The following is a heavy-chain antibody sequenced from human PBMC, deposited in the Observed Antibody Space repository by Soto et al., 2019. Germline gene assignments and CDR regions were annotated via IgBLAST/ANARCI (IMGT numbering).Heavy chain of an antibody. J-gene: IGHJ4*02. Sequence: QVQLVQSGAEVKKPGASVKVSCKASGYSFTSYGIAWVRQAPGQGLEWMGLISADNGNTNYAQKVQGKVTMTKDTFTSTAYNELRRLRSDDTAVYYCARDGYFDYWGQGTLVTVSS. V-gene: IGHV1-18*01. CDR1: GYSFTSYG. CDR3: ARDGYFDY. CDR2: ISADNGNT.